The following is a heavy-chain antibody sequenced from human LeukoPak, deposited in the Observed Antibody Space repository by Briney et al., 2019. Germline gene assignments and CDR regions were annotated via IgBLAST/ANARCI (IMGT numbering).Heavy chain of an antibody. D-gene: IGHD3-3*01. V-gene: IGHV3-23*01. CDR2: ISGGGGST. J-gene: IGHJ6*03. CDR1: GFTFSSYA. CDR3: AKVVYYDFWSGETYMDV. Sequence: GGSLRLSCAASGFTFSSYAMSWVRQAPGKGLEWVSAISGGGGSTYYADSVKGRFTISRDNSKNTLYLQMNSLRAEDTAVYYCAKVVYYDFWSGETYMDVWGKGTTVTVSS.